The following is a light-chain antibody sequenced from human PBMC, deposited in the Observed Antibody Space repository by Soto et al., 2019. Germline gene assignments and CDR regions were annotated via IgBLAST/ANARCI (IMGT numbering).Light chain of an antibody. CDR2: AAS. CDR1: QSISSY. V-gene: IGKV1-39*01. J-gene: IGKJ5*01. CDR3: QQSYSTPSIT. Sequence: DTQMSQPPSSLSASVRDSVTITCRASQSISSYLNWYQQKPGKAPKLLIYAASSLQSGVPSRFSGSGSGTDFTLTISSLQPEDFATYYCQQSYSTPSITFGQGTRLEIK.